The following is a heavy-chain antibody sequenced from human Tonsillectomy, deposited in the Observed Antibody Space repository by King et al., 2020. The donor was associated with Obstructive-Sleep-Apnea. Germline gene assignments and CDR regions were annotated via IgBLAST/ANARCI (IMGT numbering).Heavy chain of an antibody. Sequence: VQLVESGGGLVQTGGALRLSCAASGFTFSEHYMDWVRQAPWKGPEWVGRIKNKDNKYTTEYAASVKGRFTISRDDSQNSLYLQMNSLRTEDTAVYYCAKDLGSPIVGTQWGQGTPVTV. CDR2: IKNKDNKYTT. CDR3: AKDLGSPIVGTQ. J-gene: IGHJ4*02. CDR1: GFTFSEHY. D-gene: IGHD1-26*01. V-gene: IGHV3-72*01.